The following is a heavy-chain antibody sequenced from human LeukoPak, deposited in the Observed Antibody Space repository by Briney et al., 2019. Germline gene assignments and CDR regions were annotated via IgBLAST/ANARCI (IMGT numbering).Heavy chain of an antibody. CDR1: GGSISSYY. J-gene: IGHJ4*02. D-gene: IGHD2-2*01. V-gene: IGHV4-59*08. CDR3: AGSYCSSTSCQTMQTLYFDY. CDR2: IYYSGST. Sequence: PSETLSLTCTVSGGSISSYYWSWIRKPPGKGLEWIGYIYYSGSTNYNPSLKSRVTISVDTSKNQFSLKLSSVTAADTAVYYCAGSYCSSTSCQTMQTLYFDYWGQGTLVTVSS.